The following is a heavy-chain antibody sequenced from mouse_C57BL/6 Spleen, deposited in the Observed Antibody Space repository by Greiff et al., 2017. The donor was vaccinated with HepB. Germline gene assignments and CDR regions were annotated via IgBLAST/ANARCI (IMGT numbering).Heavy chain of an antibody. CDR3: ARGETTTVVAETY. CDR2: IHPNSGST. J-gene: IGHJ3*01. D-gene: IGHD1-1*01. CDR1: GYTFTSYW. V-gene: IGHV1-64*01. Sequence: QVQLQQPGAELVKPGASVKLSCKASGYTFTSYWMHWVKQRPGQGLEWIGMIHPNSGSTNYNEKFKSKGTLTVDKSSSTAYMQLSSLTSEDSAVYYCARGETTTVVAETYWGQGTLVTVSA.